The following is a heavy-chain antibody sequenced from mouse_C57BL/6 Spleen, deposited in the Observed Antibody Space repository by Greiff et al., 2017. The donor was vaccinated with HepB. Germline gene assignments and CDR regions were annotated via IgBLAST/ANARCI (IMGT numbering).Heavy chain of an antibody. CDR2: IDPSDSYT. J-gene: IGHJ2*01. Sequence: QVQLQQSGAELVRPGTSVKLSCKASGYTFTSYWMHWVKQRPGQGLEWIGVIDPSDSYTNYNQKFKGKATLTVDTSSSTAYMQLSSLTSEDSAVYYCARGKPYGYFDYWGQGTTLTVSS. D-gene: IGHD1-1*02. CDR3: ARGKPYGYFDY. V-gene: IGHV1-59*01. CDR1: GYTFTSYW.